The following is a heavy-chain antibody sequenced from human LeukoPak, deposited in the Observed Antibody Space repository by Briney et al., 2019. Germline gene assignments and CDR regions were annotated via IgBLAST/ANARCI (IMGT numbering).Heavy chain of an antibody. V-gene: IGHV3-30*02. CDR1: GFTFSSYG. D-gene: IGHD4-17*01. CDR3: AKAFGTTATHLYGFDY. CDR2: IRYDGSNK. Sequence: GGSLRLSSAAFGFTFSSYGMHWVRQAPGKGLEWVAFIRYDGSNKYYADSVKGRFTISRDNSKNTLYLQMNSLRAEDTAVYYCAKAFGTTATHLYGFDYWGHRTRVTFSS. J-gene: IGHJ4*01.